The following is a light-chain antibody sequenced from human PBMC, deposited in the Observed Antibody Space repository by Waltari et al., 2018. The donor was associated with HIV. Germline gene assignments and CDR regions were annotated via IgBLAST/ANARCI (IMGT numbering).Light chain of an antibody. Sequence: EIVMTQYPASLSVSPGERVTLSCRASQSVSSDLAWYQQKPGQVTRLLIYDASTRATGIPTRFSGSGSGTEFTLTISSLQSEDFAVYYCQQYINWPPYTFGQGTKLQIK. J-gene: IGKJ2*01. V-gene: IGKV3-15*01. CDR2: DAS. CDR1: QSVSSD. CDR3: QQYINWPPYT.